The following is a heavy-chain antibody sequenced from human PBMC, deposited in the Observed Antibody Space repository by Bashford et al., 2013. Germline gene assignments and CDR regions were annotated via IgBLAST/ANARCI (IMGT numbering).Heavy chain of an antibody. CDR3: ARSATTGAVDP. D-gene: IGHD6-19*01. CDR2: IIPILGIA. J-gene: IGHJ5*02. CDR1: GGTFSSYA. Sequence: SVKVSCKASGGTFSSYAISWVRQAPGQGLEWMGRIIPILGIANYAQKFQGRVTITADKSTSTAYMELSSLRSEDTAVYYCARSATTGAVDPWGQGTLVTVSS. V-gene: IGHV1-69*04.